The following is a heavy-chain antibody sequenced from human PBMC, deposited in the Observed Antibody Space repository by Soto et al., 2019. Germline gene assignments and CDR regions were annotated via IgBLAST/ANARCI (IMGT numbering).Heavy chain of an antibody. V-gene: IGHV3-48*02. Sequence: GGSLRLSCVASGFTFSSYSMKWVRQTPGKGLEWLSYISSSPNTIYYADSVKGRFTVSRDNAKNSLYLQMDSLRDEDTAVYYCARDRWGDHWGQGTLVTVSS. CDR2: ISSSPNTI. CDR3: ARDRWGDH. D-gene: IGHD3-16*01. J-gene: IGHJ4*02. CDR1: GFTFSSYS.